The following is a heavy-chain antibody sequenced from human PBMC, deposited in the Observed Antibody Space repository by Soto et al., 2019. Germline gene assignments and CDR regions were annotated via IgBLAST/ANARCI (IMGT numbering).Heavy chain of an antibody. J-gene: IGHJ6*03. Sequence: SETLSLTCAVYGGSFSGYYWSWIRQPPGKGLEWIGEINHSGSTNYNPSLKSRVTISVDTSKNQFSLKLSSVTASDTAVYYCARVRRYCGGDCYRPERNYYYYMDVWGKGTTVTVSS. CDR1: GGSFSGYY. CDR2: INHSGST. CDR3: ARVRRYCGGDCYRPERNYYYYMDV. V-gene: IGHV4-34*01. D-gene: IGHD2-21*01.